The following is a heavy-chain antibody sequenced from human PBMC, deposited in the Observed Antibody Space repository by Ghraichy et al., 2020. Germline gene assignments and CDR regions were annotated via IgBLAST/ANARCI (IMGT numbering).Heavy chain of an antibody. Sequence: TLSLTCTVSGGSISSYYWSWIRQPPGKGLEWIGYIYYSGSTNYNPSLKSRVTISVDTSKNQFSLKLSSVTAADTAVYYCARDFGTSNGMDVWGQGTTVTVSS. CDR1: GGSISSYY. CDR3: ARDFGTSNGMDV. J-gene: IGHJ6*02. D-gene: IGHD2-2*01. V-gene: IGHV4-59*01. CDR2: IYYSGST.